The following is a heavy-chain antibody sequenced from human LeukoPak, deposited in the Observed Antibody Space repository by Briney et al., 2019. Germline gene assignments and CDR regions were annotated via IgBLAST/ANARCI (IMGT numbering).Heavy chain of an antibody. CDR2: ISGSGGST. D-gene: IGHD6-19*01. CDR3: AKDYGGVDSGWYRGNWFDP. CDR1: GFTFSSYA. J-gene: IGHJ5*02. V-gene: IGHV3-23*01. Sequence: PGGSLRLSCAASGFTFSSYAMSWVRQAPGKGLEWVSAISGSGGSTYYADSVKGRFTISRDNSKNTLYLQMNSLRAEDTAVYYCAKDYGGVDSGWYRGNWFDPWGQGTLVTVSS.